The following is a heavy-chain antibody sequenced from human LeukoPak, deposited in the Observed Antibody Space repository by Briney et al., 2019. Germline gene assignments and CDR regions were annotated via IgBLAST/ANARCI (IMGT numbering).Heavy chain of an antibody. Sequence: SETLSLTCTVSGGSISSYYWSWIRQPPGKGLEWIGSIYYSGSTYYNPSLKSRVTISVDTSKNQFSLKLSSVTAADTAVYYCARSGNWFDPWGQGTLVTVSS. D-gene: IGHD1-26*01. CDR1: GGSISSYY. CDR2: IYYSGST. CDR3: ARSGNWFDP. V-gene: IGHV4-59*05. J-gene: IGHJ5*02.